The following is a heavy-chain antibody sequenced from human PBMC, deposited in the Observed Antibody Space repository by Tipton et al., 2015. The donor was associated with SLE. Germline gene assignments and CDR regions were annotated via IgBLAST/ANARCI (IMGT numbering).Heavy chain of an antibody. CDR1: GYTFTSYY. D-gene: IGHD3-3*01. CDR3: AIVSFDFWSDYPHFDY. V-gene: IGHV1-46*01. CDR2: IDPSNGIP. Sequence: QLVQSGAEVKKPGASVKASCKASGYTFTSYYIHWVRQAPGQGLEWMGIIDPSNGIPTYAKKFQGRLTMTRDTATSTVYMELSSLKSEDTAVYYCAIVSFDFWSDYPHFDYWGQGTLVTVSS. J-gene: IGHJ4*02.